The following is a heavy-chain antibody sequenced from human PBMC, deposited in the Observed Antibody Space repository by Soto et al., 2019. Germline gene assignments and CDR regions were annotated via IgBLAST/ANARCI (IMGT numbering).Heavy chain of an antibody. J-gene: IGHJ5*01. V-gene: IGHV4-59*01. CDR1: GDTSTSYY. CDR3: ARDFYDSVGYTWFDS. D-gene: IGHD3-22*01. CDR2: IHNSGTS. Sequence: SETLSLTCTVSGDTSTSYYWGWIRQAPGKGLEWIGHIHNSGTSTHNPSLNGRVTISIDMSKKQFSLKLTSLTSADTAVYYCARDFYDSVGYTWFDSWSQGTLVTVYS.